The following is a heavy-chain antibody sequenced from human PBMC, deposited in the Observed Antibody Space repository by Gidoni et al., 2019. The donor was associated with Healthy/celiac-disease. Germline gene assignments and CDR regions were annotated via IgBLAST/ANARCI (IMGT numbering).Heavy chain of an antibody. CDR2: MNPNSGNT. V-gene: IGHV1-8*01. CDR1: GYTFTSYD. Sequence: QVQLVQSGAEVKKPGASVTVSCKASGYTFTSYDINWVRQATGQGLEWMGWMNPNSGNTGYAQKFQGRVTMTRNTSISTAYMELSSLRSEDTAVYYCARLPQYYDFWSGYYSYWFDPWGQGTLVTVSS. CDR3: ARLPQYYDFWSGYYSYWFDP. D-gene: IGHD3-3*01. J-gene: IGHJ5*02.